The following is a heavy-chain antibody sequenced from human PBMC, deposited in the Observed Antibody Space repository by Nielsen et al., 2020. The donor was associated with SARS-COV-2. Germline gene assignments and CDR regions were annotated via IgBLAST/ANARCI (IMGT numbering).Heavy chain of an antibody. D-gene: IGHD3-10*01. V-gene: IGHV3-48*01. CDR1: GFTFSSYS. J-gene: IGHJ4*02. CDR3: ARDLTYYYGSGDPDY. CDR2: ISSSSSTI. Sequence: GESLKISCAASGFTFSSYSMNWVRQAPGKGLEWVSYISSSSSTIYYADSVKGRFTISRDNSKNTLYLQMNSLRAEDTAVYYCARDLTYYYGSGDPDYWGQGTLVTVSS.